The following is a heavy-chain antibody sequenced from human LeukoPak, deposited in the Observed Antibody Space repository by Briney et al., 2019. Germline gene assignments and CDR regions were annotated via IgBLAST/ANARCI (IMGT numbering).Heavy chain of an antibody. CDR1: GFTFSNAW. CDR3: AKVRYSSSWYLDP. V-gene: IGHV3-15*01. CDR2: IKSKTDGGTT. J-gene: IGHJ5*02. D-gene: IGHD6-13*01. Sequence: GGSLRLSCAASGFTFSNAWMSWVRQAPGKGLEWVGRIKSKTDGGTTDYTAPVKGRFTISRDDSKNTLYLQMNSLRAEDTAVYYCAKVRYSSSWYLDPWGQGTLVTVSS.